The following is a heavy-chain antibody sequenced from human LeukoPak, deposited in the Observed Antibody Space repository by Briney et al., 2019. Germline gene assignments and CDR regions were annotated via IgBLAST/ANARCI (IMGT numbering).Heavy chain of an antibody. CDR1: GFTFSSYG. CDR2: ISYDGSNK. V-gene: IGHV3-30*18. J-gene: IGHJ4*02. CDR3: AKDLHGGYSGYDYDY. Sequence: GGSLRLSCAASGFTFSSYGMHWVRQAPGKGLEWVAVISYDGSNKYYADSVEGRFTISRDNSKNTLYLQMNSLRAEDTAVYYCAKDLHGGYSGYDYDYWGQGTLVTVSS. D-gene: IGHD5-12*01.